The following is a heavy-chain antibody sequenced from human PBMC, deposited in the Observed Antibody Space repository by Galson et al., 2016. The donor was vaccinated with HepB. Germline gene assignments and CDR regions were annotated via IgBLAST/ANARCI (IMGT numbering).Heavy chain of an antibody. Sequence: SVKVSCKASGYTSTNYYMHWVRQAPGRGLEWIGIINPRGGGTNYAQSLQGRVTMTRDMTTRTGYMEVSSLRSEDTAVYYCASETAASHYFESWGQGTLVTVSS. V-gene: IGHV1-46*04. CDR3: ASETAASHYFES. CDR1: GYTSTNYY. CDR2: INPRGGGT. J-gene: IGHJ4*02. D-gene: IGHD2-15*01.